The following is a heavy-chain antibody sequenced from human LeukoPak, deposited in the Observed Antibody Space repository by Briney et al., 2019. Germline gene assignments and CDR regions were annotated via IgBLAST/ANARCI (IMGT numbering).Heavy chain of an antibody. J-gene: IGHJ3*02. Sequence: GGSLRLSCAASGFTFSSYSMNWVRQAPGKGLEWVSSISTSSSYIYYADSVKGRFTISRDNAKNSLYLQMNSLRAEDTAVYYCARCRGYSYGDDAFDIWGQGTMVTVSS. CDR3: ARCRGYSYGDDAFDI. V-gene: IGHV3-21*01. CDR2: ISTSSSYI. CDR1: GFTFSSYS. D-gene: IGHD5-18*01.